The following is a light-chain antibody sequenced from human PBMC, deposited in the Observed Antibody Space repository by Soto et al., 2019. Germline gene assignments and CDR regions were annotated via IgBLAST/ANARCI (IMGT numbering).Light chain of an antibody. J-gene: IGKJ5*01. CDR2: DAS. Sequence: EIELTQSPATLSLSPGERATLSCRASQSVSSYLAWYQQKPGQAPRLLIYDASNRATGIPARFSGSGSGTDFTITISSLEPEDFEVYYGQQRSNWPPITFGQGTRLEIK. CDR3: QQRSNWPPIT. CDR1: QSVSSY. V-gene: IGKV3-11*01.